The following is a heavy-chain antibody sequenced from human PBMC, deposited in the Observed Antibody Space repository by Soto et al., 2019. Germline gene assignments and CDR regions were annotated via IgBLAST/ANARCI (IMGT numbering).Heavy chain of an antibody. V-gene: IGHV3-15*01. CDR3: TTDPLDTVVKTFDY. D-gene: IGHD2-15*01. CDR2: IKSKTDGGTT. J-gene: IGHJ4*02. CDR1: GFTFSNAW. Sequence: GGSLRLSCAASGFTFSNAWMSWVRQAPGKGLEWVGRIKSKTDGGTTDYAAPVKGRFTISRDDSKNTLYLQMNSLKTEDTAVYCCTTDPLDTVVKTFDYWGQGTLVTVSS.